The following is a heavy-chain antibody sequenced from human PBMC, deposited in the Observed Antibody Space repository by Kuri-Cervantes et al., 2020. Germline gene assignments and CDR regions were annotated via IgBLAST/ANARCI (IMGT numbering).Heavy chain of an antibody. CDR3: ARGNSSGWFDY. CDR2: ISYDGSNK. V-gene: IGHV3-30*19. Sequence: LSLTCAASGFTFSSYGMHWVRQAPGKGLEWVAVISYDGSNKHYADSVKGRFTISRDNSKNTLYLQMNSLRAEDTAVYYCARGNSSGWFDYWGQGTLVTVSS. J-gene: IGHJ4*02. D-gene: IGHD6-19*01. CDR1: GFTFSSYG.